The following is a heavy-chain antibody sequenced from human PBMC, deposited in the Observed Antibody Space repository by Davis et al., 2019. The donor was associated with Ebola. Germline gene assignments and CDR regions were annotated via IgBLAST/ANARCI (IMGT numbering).Heavy chain of an antibody. V-gene: IGHV3-30-3*01. CDR2: ISYDGSNK. Sequence: GESLKISCAASGFTFSSYAMHWVRQAPGKGLEWVAVISYDGSNKYYADSVKGRFTISRDNAKNSLYLQMNSLRAEDTAVYYCARGDYGDYGYYGMDVWGQGTTVTVSS. CDR1: GFTFSSYA. J-gene: IGHJ6*02. D-gene: IGHD4-17*01. CDR3: ARGDYGDYGYYGMDV.